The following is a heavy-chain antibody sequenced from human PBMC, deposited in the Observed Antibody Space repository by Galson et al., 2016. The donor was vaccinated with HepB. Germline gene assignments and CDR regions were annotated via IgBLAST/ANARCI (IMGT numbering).Heavy chain of an antibody. CDR1: GFIFDDYA. J-gene: IGHJ6*02. CDR2: ITWNSRKT. CDR3: AKDRGNLNYYHHYGMDV. V-gene: IGHV3-9*01. Sequence: SLRLSCAASGFIFDDYAMFWVRQVXGKGLEWVSSITWNSRKTDYADSVKGRFTISRDNAKNSVNLHMNSLRPEDTALYYCAKDRGNLNYYHHYGMDVWGQGTTVTVSS. D-gene: IGHD4-23*01.